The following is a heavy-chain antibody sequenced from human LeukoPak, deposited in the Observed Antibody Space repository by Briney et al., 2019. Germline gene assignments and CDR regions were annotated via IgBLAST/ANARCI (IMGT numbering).Heavy chain of an antibody. D-gene: IGHD1-1*01. CDR2: IYSSGST. CDR1: VGSIISYC. CDR3: ARSTTGDYSDY. V-gene: IGHV4-59*01. Sequence: SETLSLTCTVSVGSIISYCWNWVRQPPWKGLEWIGYIYSSGSTNYNPSLKSRVTISVDTSKNQFSLRLSSVTAADTAVYYCARSTTGDYSDYWGQGTLVTVSS. J-gene: IGHJ4*02.